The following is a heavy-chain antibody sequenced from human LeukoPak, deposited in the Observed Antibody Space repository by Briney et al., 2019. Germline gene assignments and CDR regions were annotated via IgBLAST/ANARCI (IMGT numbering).Heavy chain of an antibody. J-gene: IGHJ4*02. CDR2: ISVSDAGT. Sequence: GGSLRLSCAPSGFTFNNYAMSRVRQAPGGGRGGVSAISVSDAGTYYADSVKGRFTISRDNSKNTLHLQMDSLRVEDTAVYYCAKDRSGMAYHFDFWGQGTLVTVSS. CDR1: GFTFNNYA. CDR3: AKDRSGMAYHFDF. D-gene: IGHD2-2*02. V-gene: IGHV3-23*01.